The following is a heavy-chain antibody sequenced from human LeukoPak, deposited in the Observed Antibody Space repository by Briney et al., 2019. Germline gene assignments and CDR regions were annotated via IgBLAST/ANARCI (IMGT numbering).Heavy chain of an antibody. CDR2: IYPGDSDT. Sequence: GESLKISCKGSGYSFTSYWIGWVRQMPGKGLEGMVIIYPGDSDTRYSPSFQGQVTISADKSISTAYLQWSSLKASDTAMYYCARHQSLIVGATGQGWFDPWGQGTLVTVSS. CDR3: ARHQSLIVGATGQGWFDP. D-gene: IGHD1-26*01. CDR1: GYSFTSYW. J-gene: IGHJ5*02. V-gene: IGHV5-51*01.